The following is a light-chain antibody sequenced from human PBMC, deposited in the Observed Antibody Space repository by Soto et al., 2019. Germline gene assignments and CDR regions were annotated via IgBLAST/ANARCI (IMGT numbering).Light chain of an antibody. J-gene: IGKJ2*01. CDR1: QSVGSN. CDR2: DAS. V-gene: IGKV3-15*01. Sequence: EIVLTHSPATLSVSPGERATLSCRASQSVGSNLAGYQQRPCQPPRLLIYDASTRATAIPARFSGGGSGTEFTLTISSLQSEDFAVYYCQQYNNWPYTFGQGTKLQIK. CDR3: QQYNNWPYT.